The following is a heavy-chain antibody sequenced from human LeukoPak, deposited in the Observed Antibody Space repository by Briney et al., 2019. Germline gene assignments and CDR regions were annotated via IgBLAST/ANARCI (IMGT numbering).Heavy chain of an antibody. Sequence: PGRSLRLSCKASVFSFGYYAMSWFRQAPGKGLEWVGFIGSETFGGTTEYAASVKGRFTISRDDSKSTAYLQMNSLETEDTAVYYCTIDGNFDYWGQGTLVTVSS. CDR2: IGSETFGGTT. V-gene: IGHV3-49*03. D-gene: IGHD1-1*01. CDR1: VFSFGYYA. J-gene: IGHJ4*02. CDR3: TIDGNFDY.